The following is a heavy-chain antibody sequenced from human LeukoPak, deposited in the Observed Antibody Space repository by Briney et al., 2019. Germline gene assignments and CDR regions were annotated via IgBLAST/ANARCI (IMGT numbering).Heavy chain of an antibody. J-gene: IGHJ4*02. CDR3: ARGCRSYYGSGSCLSY. CDR2: ISAYNGNT. V-gene: IGHV1-18*01. D-gene: IGHD3-10*01. Sequence: ASVKVSCKASGYTFTSYGISWVRQAPGQGLERMGWISAYNGNTNYAQKLQGRVTMTTDTSTSTAYMELRSLRSDDTAVYYCARGCRSYYGSGSCLSYWGQGTLVTVSS. CDR1: GYTFTSYG.